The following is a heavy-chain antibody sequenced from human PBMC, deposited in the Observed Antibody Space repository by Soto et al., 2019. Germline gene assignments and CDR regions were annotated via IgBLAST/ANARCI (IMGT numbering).Heavy chain of an antibody. CDR3: ARYYSQWLVPYAFDI. V-gene: IGHV1-69*13. CDR2: IIPIFGTA. CDR1: GGTFSSYA. J-gene: IGHJ3*02. D-gene: IGHD6-19*01. Sequence: SVKVSCKASGGTFSSYAISSVRQAPGQGLEWMGGIIPIFGTANYAQKFQGGVTITADGSTSTAYMELSSLRSEDTAVYYCARYYSQWLVPYAFDIWGQGAMVTVSS.